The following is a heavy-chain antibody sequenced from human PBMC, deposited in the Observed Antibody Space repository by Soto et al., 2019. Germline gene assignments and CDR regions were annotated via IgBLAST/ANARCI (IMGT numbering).Heavy chain of an antibody. CDR2: IYYSGST. D-gene: IGHD3-10*01. CDR1: GGSISSYY. V-gene: IGHV4-59*01. CDR3: ARGGREDYYGSGSYYNFDY. Sequence: SQTLSLTCTVSGGSISSYYWSWIRQPPGKGLEWIGYIYYSGSTNYNPSLKSRVTISVDTSKNQFSLKLGSVTAADTAVYYCARGGREDYYGSGSYYNFDYWGQGTLVTVSS. J-gene: IGHJ4*02.